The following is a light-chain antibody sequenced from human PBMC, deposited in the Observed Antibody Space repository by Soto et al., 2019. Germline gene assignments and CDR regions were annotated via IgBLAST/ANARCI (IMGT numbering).Light chain of an antibody. Sequence: QSVLTQPPSVSGAPGQRVTISCTGSSSNIGAGYDVHWYQQLPGTAPKLLIYGNSNRPSGVPDRFSGSKSGTSASLAITGLQAEDEADYYCQSYDSSLSGYVVFGGGTKPTLL. CDR2: GNS. J-gene: IGLJ2*01. V-gene: IGLV1-40*01. CDR1: SSNIGAGYD. CDR3: QSYDSSLSGYVV.